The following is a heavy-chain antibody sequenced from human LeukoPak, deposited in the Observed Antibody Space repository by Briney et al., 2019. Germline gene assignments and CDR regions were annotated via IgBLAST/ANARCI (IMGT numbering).Heavy chain of an antibody. CDR3: AREGLGEQYYFDY. CDR2: IYYSGST. V-gene: IGHV4-59*01. D-gene: IGHD3-16*01. J-gene: IGHJ4*02. CDR1: GGSISSYY. Sequence: SETLSLTCTVSGGSISSYYWSWIRQPPGKGLEWIGYIYYSGSTNYNPSLKSRVTISVDTSKNQFSLKLSSVTAADTAVYYCAREGLGEQYYFDYWGQGTLVTVSS.